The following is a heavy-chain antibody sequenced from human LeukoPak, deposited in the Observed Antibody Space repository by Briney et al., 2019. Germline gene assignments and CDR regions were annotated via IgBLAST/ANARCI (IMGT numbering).Heavy chain of an antibody. D-gene: IGHD3-22*01. CDR3: ARDSGDYDSSGYLYYLDY. CDR1: GYTFTGYY. CDR2: INPNSGVT. J-gene: IGHJ4*02. V-gene: IGHV1-2*06. Sequence: ASVKVSCKASGYTFTGYYMHWVRQAPGQGLEWMGRINPNSGVTNYAQKFQGRVTMTRDTSISTAYMELSRLKSDDTAVYYCARDSGDYDSSGYLYYLDYWGQGTLVTVSS.